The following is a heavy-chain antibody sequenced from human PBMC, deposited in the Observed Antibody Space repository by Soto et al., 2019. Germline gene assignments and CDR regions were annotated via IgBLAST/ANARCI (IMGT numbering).Heavy chain of an antibody. CDR2: ISRNGTTK. CDR1: GFTFNSYS. V-gene: IGHV3-48*01. D-gene: IGHD2-2*01. CDR3: ARMSSSISPGC. J-gene: IGHJ4*02. Sequence: GGSLRLSCVASGFTFNSYSMNWVRQAPGKGLEWVSYISRNGTTKYYAGSVKGRFTISRDNAKNSLWLQMNSLRVEDTAVYYCARMSSSISPGCWGQGTLVTVSS.